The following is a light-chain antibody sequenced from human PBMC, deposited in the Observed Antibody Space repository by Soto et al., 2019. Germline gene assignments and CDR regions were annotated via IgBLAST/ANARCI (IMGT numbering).Light chain of an antibody. CDR2: GAS. J-gene: IGKJ1*01. V-gene: IGKV3-15*01. CDR3: QQYGSSPNT. CDR1: QSVSSN. Sequence: EIVMTQSPATLSVSPGERATLSCRASQSVSSNLAWYQQKPGQAPRLLIYGASTRVTGTPARFSGSGSGTEFTLTISRLEPEDFAVYYCQQYGSSPNTFGQGTKVDVK.